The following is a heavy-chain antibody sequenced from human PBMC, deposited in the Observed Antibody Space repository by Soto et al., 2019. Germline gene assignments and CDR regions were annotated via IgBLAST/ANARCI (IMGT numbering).Heavy chain of an antibody. Sequence: SETLSLTCTVSGGSISSGGYYWSWIRQHPGKGLEWIGYIYYSGSTYYNPSLKSRVTISVDTSKNQFSLKLSSVTAADTAVYYCANYCSSTSCYLLDAFDIWGQGTMVTVSS. V-gene: IGHV4-31*03. CDR1: GGSISSGGYY. J-gene: IGHJ3*02. CDR2: IYYSGST. CDR3: ANYCSSTSCYLLDAFDI. D-gene: IGHD2-2*01.